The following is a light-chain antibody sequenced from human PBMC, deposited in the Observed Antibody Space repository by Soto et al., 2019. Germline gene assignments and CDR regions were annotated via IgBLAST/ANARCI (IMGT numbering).Light chain of an antibody. CDR2: DTS. J-gene: IGKJ5*01. V-gene: IGKV3-15*01. CDR3: QQYSNWPPIT. Sequence: ETVMTHSPGTRSVSLVEIARACFMASQSVSIHLAWYQQKPGQAPRLLIYDTSTRATGIPARFSGSGSGTEFTLTISSLQSEDFAVYYCQQYSNWPPITFGQGTRLEIK. CDR1: QSVSIH.